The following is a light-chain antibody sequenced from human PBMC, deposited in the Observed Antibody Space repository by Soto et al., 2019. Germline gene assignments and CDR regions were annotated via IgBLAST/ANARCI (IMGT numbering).Light chain of an antibody. J-gene: IGKJ5*01. CDR2: GAS. Sequence: EIVLTQSPGTLSLSPGERATLSCRASQSVSSSYLAWYQQKPGQAPRLLIYGASKRATGFPARFSGSGSGTDFTLTISSLEPEDFAVYYCQQRSSWPITFGQGTRLQIK. CDR3: QQRSSWPIT. V-gene: IGKV3D-20*02. CDR1: QSVSSSY.